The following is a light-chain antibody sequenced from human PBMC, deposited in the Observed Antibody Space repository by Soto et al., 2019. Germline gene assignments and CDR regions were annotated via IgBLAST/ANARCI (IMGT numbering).Light chain of an antibody. CDR3: FSSTTTSTHV. J-gene: IGLJ1*01. CDR1: SSDIGAYDY. CDR2: EVN. V-gene: IGLV2-14*01. Sequence: QSVLTQPASLSWSPGQSITISCTVTSSDIGAYDYVSWFQQHPGKAPKLMISEVNNRPSGVSNRFSGSKSGNTAYLTISGLQVEDEAEYFCFSSTTTSTHVFGTGTKVTVL.